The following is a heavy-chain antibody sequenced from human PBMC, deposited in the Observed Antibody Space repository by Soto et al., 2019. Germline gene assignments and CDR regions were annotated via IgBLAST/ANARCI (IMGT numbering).Heavy chain of an antibody. V-gene: IGHV3-48*03. Sequence: PGGSLRLFCATSGFTFSSYEMNWVRQAPGKGLEWVSYISSSGSTIYYADSVKGRFTISRDNAKNSLYLQMDSLRAEDTAVYYCARDQEAGSFFPYYYGMDVWGQGTTVTVSS. J-gene: IGHJ6*02. CDR2: ISSSGSTI. CDR1: GFTFSSYE. CDR3: ARDQEAGSFFPYYYGMDV. D-gene: IGHD6-13*01.